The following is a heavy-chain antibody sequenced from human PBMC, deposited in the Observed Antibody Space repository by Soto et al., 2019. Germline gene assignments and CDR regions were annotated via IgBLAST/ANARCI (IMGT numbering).Heavy chain of an antibody. CDR1: RFTFSNYS. CDR2: ISSSGRSI. V-gene: IGHV3-21*06. Sequence: GGSLRLSCAAARFTFSNYSMNWVRQAPGKGLEWVSSISSSGRSIYYADSLKGRFTISRDNAQNSLYLQMNSLRAEDTAVYYCATDCATRPDVYSSSGYFDYWGRGTLVTVSS. CDR3: ATDCATRPDVYSSSGYFDY. J-gene: IGHJ4*02. D-gene: IGHD6-6*01.